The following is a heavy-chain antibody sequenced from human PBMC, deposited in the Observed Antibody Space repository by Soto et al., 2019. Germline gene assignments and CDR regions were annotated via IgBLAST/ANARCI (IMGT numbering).Heavy chain of an antibody. D-gene: IGHD3-3*01. V-gene: IGHV5-51*01. CDR3: ASGYDFWSGYSSDAFDI. CDR1: GYSFTSYW. Sequence: GESLKISCKGSGYSFTSYWIGWVRQMPGKGLEWMGNIYPGDSDTRYSPSFQGQVTISADKSISTAYLQWSSLKASDTAMYYCASGYDFWSGYSSDAFDIWGQGTMVTVSS. J-gene: IGHJ3*02. CDR2: IYPGDSDT.